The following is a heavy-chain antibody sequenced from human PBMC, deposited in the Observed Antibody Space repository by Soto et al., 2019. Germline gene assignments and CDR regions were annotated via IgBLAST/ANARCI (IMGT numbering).Heavy chain of an antibody. CDR1: GYRFTSCW. D-gene: IGHD6-25*01. Sequence: PGESLPISWEFSGYRFTSCWISWVRQMPGKGLEWMGRIDPSDSCTNYSPSFQGHVTISADKSISTAYLQWSSLKASDTAMYYCARQGRRKTYGMDVWGQGNTVNVS. J-gene: IGHJ6*02. CDR3: ARQGRRKTYGMDV. CDR2: IDPSDSCT. V-gene: IGHV5-10-1*01.